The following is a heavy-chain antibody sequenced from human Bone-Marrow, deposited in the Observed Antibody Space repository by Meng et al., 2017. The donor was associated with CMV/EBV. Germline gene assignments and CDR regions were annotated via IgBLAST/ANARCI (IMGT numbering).Heavy chain of an antibody. D-gene: IGHD6-6*01. CDR3: ARGAKEGESIAARFLRDY. CDR1: GFTFSSYA. V-gene: IGHV3-30-3*01. Sequence: GGSLRLSCSASGFTFSSYAMHWVRQAPGKGLEWVAVISYDGSNKYYADSVKGRFTISRDNSKNTLYLQMNSLRAEDTAVYYCARGAKEGESIAARFLRDYWDQGTLVTVSS. CDR2: ISYDGSNK. J-gene: IGHJ4*02.